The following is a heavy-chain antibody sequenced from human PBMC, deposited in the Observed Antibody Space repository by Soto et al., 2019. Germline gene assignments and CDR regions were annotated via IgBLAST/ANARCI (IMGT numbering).Heavy chain of an antibody. CDR2: IYYSGST. V-gene: IGHV4-39*01. CDR3: ASPTGASDY. J-gene: IGHJ4*02. CDR1: GGSISSSSYY. Sequence: PSETLCLTCTVSGGSISSSSYYWGWIRQPPGKGLEWIGSIYYSGSTYYNPSLKSRVTISVDTSKNQFSLKLSSVTAADTAVYYCASPTGASDYWGQGTLVTVSS. D-gene: IGHD3-10*01.